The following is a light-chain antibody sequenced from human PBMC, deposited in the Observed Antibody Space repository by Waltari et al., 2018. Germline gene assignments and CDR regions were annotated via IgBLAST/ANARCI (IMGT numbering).Light chain of an antibody. V-gene: IGKV3-11*01. CDR1: QSASKY. CDR2: DAS. Sequence: ELVLTQSPATLSLSPGERATLSCRASQSASKYVAWYQQRPGQPPRLLIYDASNRAAGVPDRFDAFGSGTDFTLTINSLEPEDFAVYYCQQRNDWPLTFGGGPEWRSN. J-gene: IGKJ4*01. CDR3: QQRNDWPLT.